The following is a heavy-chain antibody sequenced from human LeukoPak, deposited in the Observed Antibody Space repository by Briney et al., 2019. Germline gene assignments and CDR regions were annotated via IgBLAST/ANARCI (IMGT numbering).Heavy chain of an antibody. V-gene: IGHV3-23*01. D-gene: IGHD5-24*01. Sequence: PGGSLRLSCEASGFTFSSYAMSWVRQAPGKGLEWVSAISGSGGSTYYADSVKGRLTISRDNSKNTLYLQMNSLRAEDTAVYYCAKSPPRDGYAQYYFDYWGQGTLVTVSS. CDR1: GFTFSSYA. J-gene: IGHJ4*02. CDR2: ISGSGGST. CDR3: AKSPPRDGYAQYYFDY.